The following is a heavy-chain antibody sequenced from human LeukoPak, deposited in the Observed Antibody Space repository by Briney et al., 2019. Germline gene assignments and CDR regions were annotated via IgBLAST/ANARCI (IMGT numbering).Heavy chain of an antibody. CDR1: GFTVRSNY. J-gene: IGHJ4*02. CDR3: ELDRRNY. Sequence: GGSLRLSCAASGFTVRSNYMSWVRQAPGKGLEWVSAISGSGGSTYYADSVKGRFTISRDNSKNTLYLQMNSLRAEDTAVYYCELDRRNYWGQGTLVTVSS. CDR2: ISGSGGST. V-gene: IGHV3-23*01. D-gene: IGHD1-1*01.